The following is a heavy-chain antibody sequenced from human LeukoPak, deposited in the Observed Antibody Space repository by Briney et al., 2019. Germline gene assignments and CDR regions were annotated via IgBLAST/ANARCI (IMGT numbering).Heavy chain of an antibody. CDR2: INHSGST. V-gene: IGHV4-34*01. CDR3: ATYLYGDPSLNWFDP. D-gene: IGHD4-17*01. CDR1: GGSFSGYY. J-gene: IGHJ5*02. Sequence: PSETLSLTCAVYGGSFSGYYWSWIRQPPGKGPEWIGEINHSGSTNYNPSLKSRVTISVDTSKNQFSLKLSSVTAADTAVYYCATYLYGDPSLNWFDPWGQGTLVTVSS.